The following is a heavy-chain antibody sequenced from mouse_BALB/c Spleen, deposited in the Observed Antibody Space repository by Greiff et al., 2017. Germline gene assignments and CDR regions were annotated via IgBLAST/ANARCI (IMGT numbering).Heavy chain of an antibody. CDR2: IDPSDSYT. D-gene: IGHD3-1*01. V-gene: IGHV1S127*01. CDR3: TRSGATYAMDY. J-gene: IGHJ4*01. Sequence: QVQLQQPGAELVKPGASVKMSCKASGYTFTSYWMHWVKQRPGQGLEWIGTIDPSDSYTSYNQKFKGKATLTVDTSSSTAYMQLSSLTSEDSAVYYCTRSGATYAMDYWGQGTSGTVSS. CDR1: GYTFTSYW.